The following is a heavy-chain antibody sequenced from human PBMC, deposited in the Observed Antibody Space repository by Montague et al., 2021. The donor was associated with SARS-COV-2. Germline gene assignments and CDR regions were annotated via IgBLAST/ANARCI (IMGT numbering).Heavy chain of an antibody. J-gene: IGHJ4*02. CDR3: AKDPHYDFWSGYYLDY. Sequence: SRRISCAASGFIFSNYAMSWVRQAPGKGLEWVSAISGSGGSTYYADSVKGRFTISRDNSKNTLYLQMNSLRAEDTAVYYCAKDPHYDFWSGYYLDYWGQGTLVTVSS. V-gene: IGHV3-23*01. D-gene: IGHD3-3*01. CDR2: ISGSGGST. CDR1: GFIFSNYA.